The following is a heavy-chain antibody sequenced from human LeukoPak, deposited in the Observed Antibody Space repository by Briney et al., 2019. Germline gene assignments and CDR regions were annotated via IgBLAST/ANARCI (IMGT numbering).Heavy chain of an antibody. V-gene: IGHV4-39*01. J-gene: IGHJ4*02. CDR1: GGSISSSSYY. D-gene: IGHD6-19*01. Sequence: SETLSLTCTVSGGSISSSSYYWGWLRQPPGKGLEWIGSIYYSGSTFYTPSPKSRLTISIDTSKNQFSLKLSSVTAADTAVYYCARGLAVAGRYDYWGQGTLVTVSS. CDR2: IYYSGST. CDR3: ARGLAVAGRYDY.